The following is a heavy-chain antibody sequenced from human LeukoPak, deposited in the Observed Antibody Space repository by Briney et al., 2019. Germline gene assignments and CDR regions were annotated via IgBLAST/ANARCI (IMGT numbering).Heavy chain of an antibody. CDR1: GGSISGSTYY. D-gene: IGHD3-10*01. J-gene: IGHJ5*02. Sequence: SETLPLTCTGSGGSISGSTYYWGWIRQPPGKGLEWIGNIFYSGSTYYNSSLKSRVTISVDTSKNQFSLKLSSVTAADTAVYYCARVTMVGGFDPWGQGTLVTVSS. V-gene: IGHV4-39*07. CDR3: ARVTMVGGFDP. CDR2: IFYSGST.